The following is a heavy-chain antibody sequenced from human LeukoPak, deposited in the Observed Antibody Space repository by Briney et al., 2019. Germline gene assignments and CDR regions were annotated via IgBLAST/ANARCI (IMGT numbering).Heavy chain of an antibody. J-gene: IGHJ4*02. CDR3: AKGSSSSRPYYFDY. V-gene: IGHV3-23*01. CDR2: ISGNGDST. Sequence: GSLRLSCAASGFTFISYAMSWVRQAPGKGLEWVSVISGNGDSTYYADSVKGRFTISRDNSKNTLYLQMNSLRAEDTAVYYCAKGSSSSRPYYFDYWGQGTLVTVSS. D-gene: IGHD6-13*01. CDR1: GFTFISYA.